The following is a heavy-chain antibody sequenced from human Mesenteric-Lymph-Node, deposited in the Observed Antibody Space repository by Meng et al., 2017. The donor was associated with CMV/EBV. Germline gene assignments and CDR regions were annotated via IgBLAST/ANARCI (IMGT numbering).Heavy chain of an antibody. D-gene: IGHD3-22*01. CDR1: GLSVSTNY. Sequence: GESLKISCAPSGLSVSTNYMSWVRQAPGKGLEWVSITYPGGDTYYADSLKGRFTISRDNAKNSLYLQMNSLRAEDTAVYYCARDPYYYDSSGFRWGQGTLVTVSS. J-gene: IGHJ4*02. CDR3: ARDPYYYDSSGFR. CDR2: TYPGGDT. V-gene: IGHV3-66*01.